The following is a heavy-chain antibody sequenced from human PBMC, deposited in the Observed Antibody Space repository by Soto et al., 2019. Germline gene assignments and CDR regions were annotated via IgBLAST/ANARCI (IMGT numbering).Heavy chain of an antibody. Sequence: PSQTLTLTCTVSAGSVSSSRYSWCWIRHSPGKGLEWIGPIYSSENTYYNPSLLSRVTISVDTSKNEFSLRLSSVTAADTAVYYCARLNGYCISTNCHGYYGMDVWGQGTTVTVS. V-gene: IGHV4-39*01. J-gene: IGHJ6*02. D-gene: IGHD2-2*03. CDR3: ARLNGYCISTNCHGYYGMDV. CDR2: IYSSENT. CDR1: AGSVSSSRYS.